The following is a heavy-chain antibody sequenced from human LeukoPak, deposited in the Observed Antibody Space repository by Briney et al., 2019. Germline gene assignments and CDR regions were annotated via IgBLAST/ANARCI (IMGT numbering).Heavy chain of an antibody. V-gene: IGHV4-59*01. D-gene: IGHD4/OR15-4a*01. Sequence: SQTLSLTCTVSGGSISNYYWSWIRQPPGKGLEFIGYIFYSGSTNYNPSLKSRVTISVDTSQNHFSLKLSSVTAADAAVYYCARVMDHGYSDYWGQGTLVTVSS. CDR2: IFYSGST. J-gene: IGHJ4*02. CDR3: ARVMDHGYSDY. CDR1: GGSISNYY.